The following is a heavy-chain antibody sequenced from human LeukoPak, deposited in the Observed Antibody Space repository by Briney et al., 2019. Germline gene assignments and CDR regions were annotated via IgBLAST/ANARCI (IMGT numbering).Heavy chain of an antibody. V-gene: IGHV1-2*02. CDR3: ARVNQRGIAAAGLFY. J-gene: IGHJ4*02. CDR1: GYTFTGYY. D-gene: IGHD6-13*01. CDR2: INPNSGGT. Sequence: ASVKVSCKASGYTFTGYYMHWVRQAPGQGLEWMGWINPNSGGTNYAQKFQGRVTMTRDTSISTAYKELSRLRSDDTAVYYCARVNQRGIAAAGLFYWGQGTLVTVSS.